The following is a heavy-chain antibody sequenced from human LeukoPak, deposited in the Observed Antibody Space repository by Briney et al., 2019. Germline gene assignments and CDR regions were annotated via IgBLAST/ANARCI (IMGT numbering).Heavy chain of an antibody. CDR2: LHPEDREV. Sequence: ASVKVSCRVSGDTLTEISIHWVRQTRGKGLERMGGLHPEDREVIYAQKFQGRVTMTEDSSTDTAYMDLRSLRSEDTAVYYCASAEQLVWGQGTLVTVSS. CDR1: GDTLTEIS. CDR3: ASAEQLV. V-gene: IGHV1-24*01. J-gene: IGHJ4*02. D-gene: IGHD6-6*01.